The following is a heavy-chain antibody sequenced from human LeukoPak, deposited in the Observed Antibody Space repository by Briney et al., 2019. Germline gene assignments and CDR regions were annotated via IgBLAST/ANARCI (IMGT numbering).Heavy chain of an antibody. CDR1: GFTFSSYA. CDR2: ISGSGGST. Sequence: GGSLRLSCAAAGFTFSSYAMSWVRQAPGEGLEWVSAISGSGGSTYYADSVKGRFTISRDNSKNTLYLQMNSLRAEDTAVYYCAKVGYSYGIDYWGQGTLVTVSS. V-gene: IGHV3-23*01. D-gene: IGHD5-18*01. CDR3: AKVGYSYGIDY. J-gene: IGHJ4*02.